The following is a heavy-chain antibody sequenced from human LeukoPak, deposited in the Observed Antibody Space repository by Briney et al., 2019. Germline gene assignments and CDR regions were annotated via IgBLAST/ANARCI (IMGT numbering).Heavy chain of an antibody. J-gene: IGHJ6*03. D-gene: IGHD2-2*01. V-gene: IGHV3-21*01. CDR1: GFIFSSYS. CDR3: AREIVVPAPMDV. CDR2: ISSSSSYI. Sequence: GGSLRLSCAASGFIFSSYSMNWVRQAPGMGLEWVSSISSSSSYIYYADSVKGRFTISRDNAKNSLYLQMNSLRAEDTAVYYCAREIVVPAPMDVWGKGTTVTVSS.